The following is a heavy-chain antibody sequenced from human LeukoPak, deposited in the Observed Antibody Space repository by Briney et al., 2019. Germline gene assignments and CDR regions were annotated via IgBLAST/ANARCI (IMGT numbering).Heavy chain of an antibody. V-gene: IGHV3-21*01. D-gene: IGHD6-13*01. J-gene: IGHJ5*02. Sequence: PGGSLRLSCAASGFTFSSYSMNWVRQAPGKGLEWVSSISSSSSYIYYADSVKGRFTISRDNAKNSLYLQMNSLRAEDTAVYYCARDPYSSAWFSRDWFDPWGQGTLVTVSS. CDR1: GFTFSSYS. CDR2: ISSSSSYI. CDR3: ARDPYSSAWFSRDWFDP.